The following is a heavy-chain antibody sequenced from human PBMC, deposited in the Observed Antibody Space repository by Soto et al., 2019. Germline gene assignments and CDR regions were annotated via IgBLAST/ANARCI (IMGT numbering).Heavy chain of an antibody. CDR2: ISGYTGNT. CDR1: GYTFTSYG. CDR3: AIDDRGSGSYFGRLNWFDP. V-gene: IGHV1-18*01. D-gene: IGHD3-10*01. J-gene: IGHJ5*02. Sequence: ASVKVSCKASGYTFTSYGISWVRQAPGQGIEWMGWISGYTGNTNYAQKVQGRVSLTTDTSTSTAYMELTSLTPDDTVVYYWAIDDRGSGSYFGRLNWFDPWGEGTLVTVCS.